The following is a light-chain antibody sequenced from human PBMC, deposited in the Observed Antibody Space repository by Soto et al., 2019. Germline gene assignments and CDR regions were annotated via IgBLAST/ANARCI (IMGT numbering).Light chain of an antibody. J-gene: IGKJ1*01. CDR2: GAS. CDR3: QQHNNWPPWT. CDR1: QSVANN. V-gene: IGKV3-15*01. Sequence: DIVMTQSPATLSVSPGERATLSCRASQSVANNVAWYQQKPGQPPRLLIYGASTRAAGVPARFSGSGYGRQFSLTISSLQSEDFAIYHWQQHNNWPPWTFGQGTKVEV.